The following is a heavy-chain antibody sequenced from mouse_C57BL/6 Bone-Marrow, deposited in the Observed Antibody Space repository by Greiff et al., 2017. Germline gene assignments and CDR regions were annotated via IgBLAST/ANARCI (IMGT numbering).Heavy chain of an antibody. D-gene: IGHD2-3*01. V-gene: IGHV1-74*01. CDR2: IHPSDSDT. CDR1: GYTFTSYW. CDR3: ARYDGYDDYAMDY. J-gene: IGHJ4*01. Sequence: QVQLQQSGAELVKPGASVKVSCKASGYTFTSYWMHWVKQRPGPGLEWIGRIHPSDSDTNYNQTFKGKATLTVDQSSSTAYEQLNSMTSADSAVYYCARYDGYDDYAMDYWGQGTSVTVSS.